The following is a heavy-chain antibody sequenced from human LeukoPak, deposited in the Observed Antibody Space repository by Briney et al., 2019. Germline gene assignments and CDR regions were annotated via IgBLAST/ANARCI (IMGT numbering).Heavy chain of an antibody. CDR3: GRTWGYYFDY. CDR1: GGSISSDTSH. D-gene: IGHD3-16*01. V-gene: IGHV4-39*07. CDR2: IHYTGRT. Sequence: TPSETLSLTCTVSGGSISSDTSHWGWIRQPPGKGLEWIGSIHYTGRTYYNPSLKSRVTISVDTSKSQFSLKLPSVTAADTAVYYCGRTWGYYFDYWGQGTLVTVSS. J-gene: IGHJ4*02.